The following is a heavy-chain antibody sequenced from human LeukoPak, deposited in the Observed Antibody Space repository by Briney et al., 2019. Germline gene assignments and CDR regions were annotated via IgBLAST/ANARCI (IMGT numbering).Heavy chain of an antibody. Sequence: NPSETLSLTCAVSGGSISSSNWWSWVRQPPGKGLEWIGEIYHSGSTNYNPSLKSRVTISIDKSKNQFSLKLSSVTAADTAVYYCARESGSGSSEHAFDIWGQGTMVTVSS. V-gene: IGHV4-4*02. CDR2: IYHSGST. J-gene: IGHJ3*02. D-gene: IGHD1-26*01. CDR3: ARESGSGSSEHAFDI. CDR1: GGSISSSNW.